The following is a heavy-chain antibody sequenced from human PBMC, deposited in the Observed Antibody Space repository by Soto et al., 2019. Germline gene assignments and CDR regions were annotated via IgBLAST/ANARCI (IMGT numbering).Heavy chain of an antibody. J-gene: IGHJ5*02. CDR2: INHSGST. D-gene: IGHD4-17*01. Sequence: LSLTCAVYGGSFSGYYWSWIRQPPGKGLEWIGEINHSGSTNYNPSLKSRVTISVDTSKNQFSLKLSSVTAADTAVYYCARSLTVTNAYNWFDPWGQGTLVTVSS. CDR1: GGSFSGYY. V-gene: IGHV4-34*01. CDR3: ARSLTVTNAYNWFDP.